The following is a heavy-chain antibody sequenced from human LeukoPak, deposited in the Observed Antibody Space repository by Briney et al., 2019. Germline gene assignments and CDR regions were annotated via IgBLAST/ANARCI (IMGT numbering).Heavy chain of an antibody. V-gene: IGHV1-69*05. Sequence: GASVMVSCKASGYTFTTYGINWVRQAPGQGLEWMGGIIPIFGTANYAQKFQGRVTITTDESTSTAYMELSSLRSEDTAVYYCARSVKAPSWEINWYFDLWGRGTLVTVSS. J-gene: IGHJ2*01. CDR1: GYTFTTYG. D-gene: IGHD1-26*01. CDR2: IIPIFGTA. CDR3: ARSVKAPSWEINWYFDL.